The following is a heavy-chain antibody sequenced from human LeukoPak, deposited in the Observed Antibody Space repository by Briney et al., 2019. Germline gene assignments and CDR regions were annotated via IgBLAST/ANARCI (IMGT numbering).Heavy chain of an antibody. J-gene: IGHJ5*02. CDR3: VSTITGSCFDD. CDR1: GFTVSDHL. D-gene: IGHD5-12*01. CDR2: SRSRARGYST. Sequence: GGSLRLSCAASGFTVSDHLMDWVRQAPGKGLEWVARSRSRARGYSTEYAASVEGRFTISRGESNNLVYLQMNSLQTEDTAVYFCVSTITGSCFDDWGQGTLVTVSS. V-gene: IGHV3-72*01.